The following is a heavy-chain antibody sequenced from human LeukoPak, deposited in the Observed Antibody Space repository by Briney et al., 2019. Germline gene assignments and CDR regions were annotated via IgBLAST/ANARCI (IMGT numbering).Heavy chain of an antibody. CDR1: GDSIRSYY. CDR2: IYYTGST. CDR3: TSHGSSGHDPLT. D-gene: IGHD5-12*01. J-gene: IGHJ4*01. V-gene: IGHV4-59*08. Sequence: SETLSLTCTVSGDSIRSYYWNWLRRPPGKGLEWVGYIYYTGSTSYNPSLKSRVTISLDTSKSQFSMRQTSVTDADTAVYYCTSHGSSGHDPLTWGQGTLVTVSS.